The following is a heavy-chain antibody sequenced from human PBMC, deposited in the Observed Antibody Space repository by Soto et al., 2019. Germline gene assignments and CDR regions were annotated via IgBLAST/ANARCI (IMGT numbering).Heavy chain of an antibody. D-gene: IGHD3-10*01. J-gene: IGHJ4*02. CDR2: IDPYDTGI. CDR1: GFAFSSEW. CDR3: TSDTFGSRDS. Sequence: GGSLRLSCAASGFAFSSEWMHWVRQAPGKGLVWVSRIDPYDTGITYADSVKGRFTISRDNAKNTLYLQMNSLRAEDTAVYYCTSDTFGSRDSWGQGTLVTVSS. V-gene: IGHV3-74*01.